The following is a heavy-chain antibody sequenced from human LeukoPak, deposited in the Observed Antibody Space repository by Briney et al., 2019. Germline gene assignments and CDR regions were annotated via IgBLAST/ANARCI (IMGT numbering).Heavy chain of an antibody. CDR3: ARRGYCSSTSCYYSRGQNYYFDY. CDR1: GGSISSSLYY. CDR2: IYYSGST. V-gene: IGHV4-39*01. D-gene: IGHD2-2*01. J-gene: IGHJ4*02. Sequence: ASETLSLTCTVSGGSISSSLYYWGWIRQPPGKGLEWIGSIYYSGSTYYNPSLKSRVTISVDTSKNQFSLKLSSVTAADTAVYYCARRGYCSSTSCYYSRGQNYYFDYWGQGTLVTVSS.